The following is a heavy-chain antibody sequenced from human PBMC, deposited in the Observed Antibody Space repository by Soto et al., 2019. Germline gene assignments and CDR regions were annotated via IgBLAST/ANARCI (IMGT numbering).Heavy chain of an antibody. CDR1: GFTFSSYW. Sequence: GGSLRLSCAASGFTFSSYWMSCVRQAPGKGLEWVANIKQDGSEKYYVDSVRGRFTISRDNAKNSLYLQMNSLRAEDTAVYYCARVGGSYQMLHAFDIWGQGTMVTVSS. D-gene: IGHD2-2*01. CDR2: IKQDGSEK. V-gene: IGHV3-7*01. CDR3: ARVGGSYQMLHAFDI. J-gene: IGHJ3*02.